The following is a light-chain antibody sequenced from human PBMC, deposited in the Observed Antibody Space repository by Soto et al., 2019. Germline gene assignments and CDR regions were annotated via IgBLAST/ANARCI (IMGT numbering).Light chain of an antibody. CDR1: QIVSSRY. Sequence: EIVLTQSPGTLSLSPGERATLSCRASQIVSSRYFAWYQQRPGQAPRLVIYGASSRATGIPDRFSGRGSGTDFSLTISGLEPEDFAVYYCQQYASSPWTFGPGTKVDI. CDR2: GAS. J-gene: IGKJ3*01. V-gene: IGKV3-20*01. CDR3: QQYASSPWT.